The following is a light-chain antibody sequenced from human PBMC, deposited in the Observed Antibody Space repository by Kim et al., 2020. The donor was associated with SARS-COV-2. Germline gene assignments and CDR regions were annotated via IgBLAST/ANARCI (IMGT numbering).Light chain of an antibody. CDR2: DAS. CDR3: QQYGSSPT. V-gene: IGKV3-20*01. J-gene: IGKJ1*01. Sequence: LAPGGGPTRSRRGSRTRSRSDLAGYQQRPGHAPRVLIYDASNRAAGIPDRCSGSGSGTEVTLTIGRLEPEDFAVYYCQQYGSSPTFGQGTKVDIK. CDR1: RTRSRSD.